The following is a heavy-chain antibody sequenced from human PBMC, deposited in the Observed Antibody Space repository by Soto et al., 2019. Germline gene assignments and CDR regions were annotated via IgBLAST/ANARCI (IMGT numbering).Heavy chain of an antibody. D-gene: IGHD5-12*01. J-gene: IGHJ4*02. Sequence: ASVKVSCKASGGTFSSYAISWVRQAPGQGLEWMGGIIPIFGTANYAQKFQGRVTITADESTSTAYMELSSLRSEDTAVYYCARDGRRDGYNYIDYYFDYWGQGTLVTVSS. CDR1: GGTFSSYA. V-gene: IGHV1-69*13. CDR2: IIPIFGTA. CDR3: ARDGRRDGYNYIDYYFDY.